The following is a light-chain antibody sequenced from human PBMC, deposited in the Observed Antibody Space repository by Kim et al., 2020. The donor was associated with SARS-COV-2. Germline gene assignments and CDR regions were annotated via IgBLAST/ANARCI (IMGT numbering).Light chain of an antibody. CDR2: QDS. J-gene: IGLJ1*01. CDR3: QAWDSSSYV. V-gene: IGLV3-1*01. Sequence: VSQGQTASISGSGDKLGDKYAFWYQQKPGRSPVLVIYQDSKRPSGIPERFSGSNTGNTATLTISGTQAMDEADYYCQAWDSSSYVFGTGTKVTVL. CDR1: KLGDKY.